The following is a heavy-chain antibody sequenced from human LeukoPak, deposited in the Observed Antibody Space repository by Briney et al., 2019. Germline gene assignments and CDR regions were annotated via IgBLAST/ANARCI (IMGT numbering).Heavy chain of an antibody. CDR2: IQYDRTNE. V-gene: IGHV3-30*02. J-gene: IGHJ4*02. CDR1: AFTFSSYG. Sequence: GGSLRLSCAASAFTFSSYGMHWVRQAPGKGLEWVAYIQYDRTNEQYAHSVKGRFRISRDNAKNSLYLQMNSLRAEDTAVYYCARKNGLDYWGQGTLVTVSS. CDR3: ARKNGLDY.